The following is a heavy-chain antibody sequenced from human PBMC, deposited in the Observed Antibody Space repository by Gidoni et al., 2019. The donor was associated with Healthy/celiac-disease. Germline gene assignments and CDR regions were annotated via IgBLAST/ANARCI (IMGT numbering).Heavy chain of an antibody. V-gene: IGHV4-59*08. CDR3: ARASGPRSSGWSYGRYYFDY. CDR1: GGSISSYY. J-gene: IGHJ4*02. Sequence: QVQLQESGPGLVKPSETLSLTCTVSGGSISSYYWSWIRPPPGKGLEWIGYIYYSGSTNYNPSLKSRVTISVDTSKNQFSLKLSSVTAADTAVYYCARASGPRSSGWSYGRYYFDYWGQGTLVTVSS. CDR2: IYYSGST. D-gene: IGHD6-19*01.